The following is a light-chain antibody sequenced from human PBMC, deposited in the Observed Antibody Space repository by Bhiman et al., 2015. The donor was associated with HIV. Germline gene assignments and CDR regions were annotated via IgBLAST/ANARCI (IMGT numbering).Light chain of an antibody. V-gene: IGLV2-14*01. CDR3: SSYTSSSTFV. Sequence: QSALTQPASVSGSPGQSITISCTGTSSDVGGYTYVSWYQHHPGKAPKVMIYEVSKRPSGISNRFSGSKSGNTASLTISGLQAEDEADYYCSSYTSSSTFVFGTGTKVTVL. J-gene: IGLJ1*01. CDR1: SSDVGGYTY. CDR2: EVS.